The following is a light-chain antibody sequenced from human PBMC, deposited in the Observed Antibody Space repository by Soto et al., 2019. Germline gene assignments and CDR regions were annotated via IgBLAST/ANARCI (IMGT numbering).Light chain of an antibody. Sequence: EIVMTQSPATLSVSPGERATLSFRASQSVSSNLAWYKQKPGQAPRLLIYGASTRATGIPARFSGSGSGTEFTLTISSLQSEDFAVYYCQQYNNWPRTFGQGTKVDI. CDR3: QQYNNWPRT. J-gene: IGKJ1*01. CDR1: QSVSSN. CDR2: GAS. V-gene: IGKV3-15*01.